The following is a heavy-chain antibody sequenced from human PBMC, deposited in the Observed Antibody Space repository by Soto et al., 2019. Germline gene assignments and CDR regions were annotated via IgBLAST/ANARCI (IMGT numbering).Heavy chain of an antibody. D-gene: IGHD4-17*01. V-gene: IGHV2-5*02. J-gene: IGHJ5*02. CDR3: AHRPATVTWWFDP. CDR2: IYWDDHK. Sequence: QITLKESGPTLVKPTQTLTLTCTFSGFSLTTSGVGVGWIRQPPGKALEWLALIYWDDHKCYSPSLKSRLTTIKASSKNQVPLTLTTMDPEHTATSSCAHRPATVTWWFDPWGQGTLVTVSS. CDR1: GFSLTTSGVG.